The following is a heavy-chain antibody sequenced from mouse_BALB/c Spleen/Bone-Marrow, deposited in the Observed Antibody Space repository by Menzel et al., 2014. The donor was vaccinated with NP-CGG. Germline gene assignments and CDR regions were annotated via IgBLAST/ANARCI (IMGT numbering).Heavy chain of an antibody. D-gene: IGHD2-1*01. CDR2: IYPGNGNA. CDR3: SRGGNYGTY. V-gene: IGHV1-80*01. CDR1: GYAFSTYW. J-gene: IGHJ3*01. Sequence: LQQSGAELVRPGSSVKISCKASGYAFSTYWMNWVKQRPGQGLEWIGQIYPGNGNADYNGKFKDKATLTADKSSRTAYMHLSSLTYDDSAVYFCSRGGNYGTYWGQGTLVTVSA.